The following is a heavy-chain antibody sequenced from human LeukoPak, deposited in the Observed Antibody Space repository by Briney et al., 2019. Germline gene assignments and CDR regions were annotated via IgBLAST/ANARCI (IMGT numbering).Heavy chain of an antibody. D-gene: IGHD6-13*01. CDR2: INHSGST. V-gene: IGHV4-34*01. CDR1: GGSFSGYY. J-gene: IGHJ4*02. Sequence: PSETLSLTCAVYGGSFSGYYWSWIRQPPGKGLEWIGEINHSGSTNYNPSLKSRVTISVDTSKNQFSLKLSSVTAADTAVYYCARGDIAAGGAPFDYWGQGTLVTVSS. CDR3: ARGDIAAGGAPFDY.